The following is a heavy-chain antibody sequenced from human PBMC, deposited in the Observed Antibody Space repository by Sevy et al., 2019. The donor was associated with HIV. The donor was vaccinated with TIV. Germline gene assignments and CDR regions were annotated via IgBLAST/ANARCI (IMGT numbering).Heavy chain of an antibody. Sequence: ASVKVSCKASGYTFTSYGISWVRQAPGQGLEWMGWISAYNGNTKYAQKLQGRVTMTTDTSTSTANMQLRRLRSDDTAVNYCSSEIGPAATQNYYYFYGMDVWGQGTTVTVSS. J-gene: IGHJ6*02. CDR3: SSEIGPAATQNYYYFYGMDV. CDR1: GYTFTSYG. D-gene: IGHD2-2*01. CDR2: ISAYNGNT. V-gene: IGHV1-18*01.